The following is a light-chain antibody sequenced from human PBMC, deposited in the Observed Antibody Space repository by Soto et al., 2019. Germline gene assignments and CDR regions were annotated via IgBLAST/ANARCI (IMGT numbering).Light chain of an antibody. CDR3: QQYANSPRT. Sequence: VLSQSPGTLSLSPGERATLSCRASQSVRSNYLAWYQQKPGQAPRLLIFGASSRATGIPDRFSGSGSGTDFTLTISRLEPEDFAVYYCQQYANSPRTFGQGTKVDIK. V-gene: IGKV3-20*01. J-gene: IGKJ1*01. CDR2: GAS. CDR1: QSVRSNY.